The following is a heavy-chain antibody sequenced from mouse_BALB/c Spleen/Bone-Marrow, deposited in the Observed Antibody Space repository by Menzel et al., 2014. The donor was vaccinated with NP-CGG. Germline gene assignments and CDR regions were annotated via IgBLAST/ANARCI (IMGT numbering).Heavy chain of an antibody. Sequence: EVKVVESGGGLEQPGGSLKLSCAASGFTFXSYGMSWVRQTPDKRLELVATINSNGGSTYYPDSVKGRFTISRDNAKNTLYLQMSSLKSEDTAMYYCARVWYFDYWGQGTSLTVSS. CDR3: ARVWYFDY. V-gene: IGHV5-6-3*01. J-gene: IGHJ2*03. CDR1: GFTFXSYG. CDR2: INSNGGST.